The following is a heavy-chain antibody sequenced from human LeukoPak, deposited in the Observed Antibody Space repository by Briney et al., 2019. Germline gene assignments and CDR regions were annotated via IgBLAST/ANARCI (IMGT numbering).Heavy chain of an antibody. V-gene: IGHV1-46*01. J-gene: IGHJ5*02. CDR2: INPSGGST. Sequence: ASVKVSCKASGYTFTSYYMHWVRQAPGQGLEWTGIINPSGGSTSYAQKFQGRVTMTRDMSTSTVYMELSSLRSEDTAVYYCARDGRGYYDSSGYRKINWFDPWGQGTLVTVSS. D-gene: IGHD3-22*01. CDR1: GYTFTSYY. CDR3: ARDGRGYYDSSGYRKINWFDP.